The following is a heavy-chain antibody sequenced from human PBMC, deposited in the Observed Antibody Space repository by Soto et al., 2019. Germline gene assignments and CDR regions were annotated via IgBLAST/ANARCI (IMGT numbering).Heavy chain of an antibody. J-gene: IGHJ4*02. V-gene: IGHV3-23*01. CDR2: ISDSGNNT. CDR3: ARIVGAALDDY. Sequence: GGSLRRSWAASGFTFSSYAMSGVRQAPGKGLEWVSTISDSGNNTYSVDSVKGRFTISRDNAKNSLYLQMNSLRAEDTAVYYCARIVGAALDDYWGQGTLVTVSS. CDR1: GFTFSSYA. D-gene: IGHD1-26*01.